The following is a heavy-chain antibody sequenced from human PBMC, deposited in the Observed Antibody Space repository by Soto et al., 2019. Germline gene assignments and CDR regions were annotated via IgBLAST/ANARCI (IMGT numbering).Heavy chain of an antibody. CDR2: IYYSGST. D-gene: IGHD6-19*01. J-gene: IGHJ1*01. Sequence: QLQLQESGPGLVKPSETLSLTCIVSGGSISSSSYYWGWIRQPPGKGLEWIGSIYYSGSTYYNPSLKSRVTISVDTSKNQFSLKLSSVTAADTAVYYCARTERGSGPSWGQGTLVTVSS. CDR1: GGSISSSSYY. CDR3: ARTERGSGPS. V-gene: IGHV4-39*01.